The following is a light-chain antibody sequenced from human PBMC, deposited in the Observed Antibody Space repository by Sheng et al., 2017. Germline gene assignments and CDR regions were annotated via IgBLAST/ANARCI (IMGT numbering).Light chain of an antibody. Sequence: QSVLTQPPSVSAAPGQKVTISCSGSNSNIGSNYVSWYQQLPGTAPKLLIYENNKRPSGIPDRFSGSKSGTSATLGITGLQTGDEADYYCGTWDNSLSAVLFGGGTQLTVL. CDR3: GTWDNSLSAVL. J-gene: IGLJ3*02. V-gene: IGLV1-51*02. CDR1: NSNIGSNY. CDR2: ENN.